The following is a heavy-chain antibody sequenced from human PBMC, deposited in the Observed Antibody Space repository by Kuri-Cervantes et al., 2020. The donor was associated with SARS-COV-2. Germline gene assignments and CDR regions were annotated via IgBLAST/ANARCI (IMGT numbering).Heavy chain of an antibody. D-gene: IGHD2-15*01. CDR2: INPSGGST. J-gene: IGHJ4*02. CDR1: GYTFTSYY. Sequence: ASVKVSCKASGYTFTSYYMHWVRQAPGQGLEWMGIINPSGGSTSYAQKFQGRVTMTTDTSTSTAYMELRSLRSDDTAVYYCARDLLGVGYCSGGSCPYYFDYWGQGTLVTVSS. V-gene: IGHV1-46*01. CDR3: ARDLLGVGYCSGGSCPYYFDY.